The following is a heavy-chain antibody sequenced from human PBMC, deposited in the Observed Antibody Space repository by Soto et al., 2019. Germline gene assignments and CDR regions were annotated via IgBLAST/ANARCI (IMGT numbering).Heavy chain of an antibody. Sequence: QVQLVQSGAEVKKPGSSVKVSCKASGGTFSSYAISWVRQAPGQGLEWMGGIIPIFGTANYAQKFQGRVTITAGESTSTAYMELSSLRSEDTAVYYCAGDRGCSGGSCYAGHFDYWGQGSLVTVSS. V-gene: IGHV1-69*12. D-gene: IGHD2-15*01. J-gene: IGHJ4*02. CDR3: AGDRGCSGGSCYAGHFDY. CDR1: GGTFSSYA. CDR2: IIPIFGTA.